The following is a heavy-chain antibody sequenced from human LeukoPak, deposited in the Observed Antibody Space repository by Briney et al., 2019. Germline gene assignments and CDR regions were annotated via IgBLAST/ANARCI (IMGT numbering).Heavy chain of an antibody. J-gene: IGHJ4*02. V-gene: IGHV4-59*01. Sequence: SETLSLTCTVSGGSISSYYWSWIRQPPGKGLEWIGYIYYSGSTNYNPSLKSRVTISVDTSKNQFSLKPSSVTAADTAVYYCARAYSSGWYYFDYWGQGTLVTVSS. CDR2: IYYSGST. D-gene: IGHD6-19*01. CDR1: GGSISSYY. CDR3: ARAYSSGWYYFDY.